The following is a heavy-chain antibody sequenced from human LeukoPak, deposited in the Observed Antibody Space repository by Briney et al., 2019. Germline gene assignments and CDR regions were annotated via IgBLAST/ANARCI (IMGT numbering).Heavy chain of an antibody. CDR3: ARGQGAADY. V-gene: IGHV4-4*02. CDR1: GGSISSRNW. CDR2: ISRTGNI. J-gene: IGHJ4*02. Sequence: SETLSLTCAVSGGSISSRNWWGWVRQPPGKGLEWIGEISRTGNIDYDPSVRSRATISLDKSKSQFSLRLTSLTTADTAVYYCARGQGAADYWGQGILVIVSS. D-gene: IGHD1-26*01.